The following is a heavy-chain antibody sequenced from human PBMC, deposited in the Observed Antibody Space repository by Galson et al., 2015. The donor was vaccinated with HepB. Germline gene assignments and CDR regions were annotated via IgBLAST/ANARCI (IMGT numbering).Heavy chain of an antibody. CDR2: IKSKPDGGTT. J-gene: IGHJ4*02. CDR1: GFTSSGSA. D-gene: IGHD1-1*01. Sequence: SLRLSCAASGFTSSGSAIHWVRHASGKGPEWVGRIKSKPDGGTTDYAAPVKGRFTISRDDSKNTLYLQMNSLKTEDTAVYYCTTVQLPPSYWGQGTLVTVSS. V-gene: IGHV3-15*01. CDR3: TTVQLPPSY.